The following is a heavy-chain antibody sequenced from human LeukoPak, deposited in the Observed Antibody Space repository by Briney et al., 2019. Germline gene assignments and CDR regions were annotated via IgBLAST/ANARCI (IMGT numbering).Heavy chain of an antibody. D-gene: IGHD2-15*01. CDR3: ARSYCSGGSCYRTFDY. V-gene: IGHV4-31*03. J-gene: IGHJ4*02. CDR1: VGSISRGGYY. Sequence: SQTLSLTCTVSVGSISRGGYYWSWIRQHPGKGLEWIGYIYYSVSTYYNPSLKSRVTISVDTSRNQFSLKLSSVTAADTAVYYCARSYCSGGSCYRTFDYWGQGTLVTVSS. CDR2: IYYSVST.